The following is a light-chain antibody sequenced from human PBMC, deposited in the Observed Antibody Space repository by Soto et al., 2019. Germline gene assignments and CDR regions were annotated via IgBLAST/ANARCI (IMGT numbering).Light chain of an antibody. Sequence: QSALTQPPSASGSPGRSVTISCTGTSSDIGGYNYVSWYQQHPGKAPKLMIYEVNKRPSGVPDRFSGSKSGNTASLTVSGLQAEDEADYYCASWDDSLSAVLFGGGTKLTVL. J-gene: IGLJ3*02. CDR3: ASWDDSLSAVL. CDR2: EVN. V-gene: IGLV2-8*01. CDR1: SSDIGGYNY.